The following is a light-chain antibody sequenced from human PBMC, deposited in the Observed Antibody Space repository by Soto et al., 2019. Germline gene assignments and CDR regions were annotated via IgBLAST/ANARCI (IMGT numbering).Light chain of an antibody. CDR3: SSYSSSTTHVV. V-gene: IGLV2-14*03. J-gene: IGLJ2*01. Sequence: QSALTQPASVSGSPGRSVTISCTGTSSDGGDFNYVSWYQHLPGRAPKLIIYDVTNRPSGISYRFSASKSGRTASLTISGLQAEDEADYYCSSYSSSTTHVVFGGGTKVTVL. CDR2: DVT. CDR1: SSDGGDFNY.